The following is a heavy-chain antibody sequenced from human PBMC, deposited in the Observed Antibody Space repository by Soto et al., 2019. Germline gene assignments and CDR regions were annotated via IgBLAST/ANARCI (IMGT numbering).Heavy chain of an antibody. CDR2: IRNTPYGGTK. D-gene: IGHD1-26*01. Sequence: GVSLRLSCNCSGFRFSEHAMTWVRQAPGKGLEWVGFIRNTPYGGTKDYAASVRGRFTISRDDSASIAYLQMNSLKTEDSGLYYCSQGSVRYFGPCGPGTLVTVSS. J-gene: IGHJ5*02. V-gene: IGHV3-49*04. CDR3: SQGSVRYFGP. CDR1: GFRFSEHA.